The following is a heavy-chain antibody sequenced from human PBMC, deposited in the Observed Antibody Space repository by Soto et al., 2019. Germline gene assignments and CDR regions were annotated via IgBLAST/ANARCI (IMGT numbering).Heavy chain of an antibody. CDR1: GFTFVMYA. CDR3: ARDGWFAEGFFDF. CDR2: INAGNGHT. V-gene: IGHV1-3*01. J-gene: IGHJ4*02. D-gene: IGHD3-10*01. Sequence: ASVKVSCKASGFTFVMYAIHWVRQAPGQGLEWMAWINAGNGHTTYSQKFQGRVTITRDTSARTVCMELRSLRFEDTATYYCARDGWFAEGFFDFWGQGTPVTVSS.